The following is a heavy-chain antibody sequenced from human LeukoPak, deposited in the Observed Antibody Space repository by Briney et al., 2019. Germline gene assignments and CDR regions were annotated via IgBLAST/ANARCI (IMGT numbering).Heavy chain of an antibody. Sequence: SETLSLTCAVYGGSFSGYYWSWIRQPPGKGLEWIGEINHSGSTNYNPSLKSRVTISVDTSKNQFSLKLSSVTAADTAVYYCAADTAMVTHDYWGQGTLVTVSS. CDR1: GGSFSGYY. J-gene: IGHJ4*02. CDR2: INHSGST. CDR3: AADTAMVTHDY. D-gene: IGHD5-18*01. V-gene: IGHV4-34*01.